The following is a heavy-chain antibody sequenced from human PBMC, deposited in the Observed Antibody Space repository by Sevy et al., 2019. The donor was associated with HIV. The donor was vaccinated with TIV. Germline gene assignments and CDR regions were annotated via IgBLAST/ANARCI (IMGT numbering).Heavy chain of an antibody. D-gene: IGHD6-6*01. J-gene: IGHJ4*02. CDR1: GFAFSTYS. Sequence: GGSLRLSCAASGFAFSTYSMNWVRQAPGKGLEWVSSISSSSNYIYYADPVKGRFTISEDNARNSLYLQMNSLRAEDTAVYYCARDLVDRIDYWGQGTLVTVSS. CDR2: ISSSSNYI. CDR3: ARDLVDRIDY. V-gene: IGHV3-21*01.